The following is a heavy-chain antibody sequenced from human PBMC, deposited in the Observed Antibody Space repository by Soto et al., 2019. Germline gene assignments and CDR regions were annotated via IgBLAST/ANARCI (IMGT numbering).Heavy chain of an antibody. CDR2: IYHSGST. D-gene: IGHD3-10*01. V-gene: IGHV4-4*02. Sequence: TSETLSLTCAVSGGSISSSNWWSWVRQPPGKGLEWIGEIYHSGSTNYNPSLKSRVTISVDKSKNQFSLKLSSVTAADTAVYYCARLPGYYGSGSSDYWGQGTLVTVSS. CDR1: GGSISSSNW. CDR3: ARLPGYYGSGSSDY. J-gene: IGHJ4*02.